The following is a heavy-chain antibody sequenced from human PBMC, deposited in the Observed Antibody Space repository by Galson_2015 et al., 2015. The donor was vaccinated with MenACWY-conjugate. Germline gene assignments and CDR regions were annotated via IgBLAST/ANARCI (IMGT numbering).Heavy chain of an antibody. V-gene: IGHV3-23*01. CDR3: AKQTRKGEWSCSSTSCYTLHYYYYGMDV. J-gene: IGHJ6*02. CDR2: ISGSGGST. CDR1: GFTFSSYA. D-gene: IGHD2-2*02. Sequence: LRLSCAASGFTFSSYAMSWVRQAPGKGLEWVSAISGSGGSTYYADSVKGRFTISRDDSKNTLYLQMNSLRAEDTAVYYCAKQTRKGEWSCSSTSCYTLHYYYYGMDVWGQGTTVTVSS.